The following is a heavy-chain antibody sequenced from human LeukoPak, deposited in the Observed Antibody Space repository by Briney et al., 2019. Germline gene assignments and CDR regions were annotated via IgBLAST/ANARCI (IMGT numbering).Heavy chain of an antibody. CDR3: AKAADVLMVYAHLDY. J-gene: IGHJ4*02. CDR2: ISGSGGST. D-gene: IGHD2-8*01. Sequence: GGSLRLSCAASGFTFSSYAMSWVRQAPGKGLEWVSAISGSGGSTYYADSVKGRFTISRDNSKNTLYLQMNSLRAEDTAVDYCAKAADVLMVYAHLDYWGQGTLVTVSS. V-gene: IGHV3-23*01. CDR1: GFTFSSYA.